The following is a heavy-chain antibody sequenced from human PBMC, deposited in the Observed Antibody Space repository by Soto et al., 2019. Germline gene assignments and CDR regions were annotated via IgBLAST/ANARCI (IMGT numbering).Heavy chain of an antibody. D-gene: IGHD1-1*01. CDR2: ISGSGDST. CDR3: AKDRWNDGIFDY. J-gene: IGHJ4*02. V-gene: IGHV3-23*01. CDR1: GFTFSSYA. Sequence: GGSLRLSCAASGFTFSSYAMSWVRQAPGKGLEWVSAISGSGDSTYYADSVKGRFTISRDNSKNTLYLQMNSLRAEDTAVYYCAKDRWNDGIFDYWGQGTLVTVSS.